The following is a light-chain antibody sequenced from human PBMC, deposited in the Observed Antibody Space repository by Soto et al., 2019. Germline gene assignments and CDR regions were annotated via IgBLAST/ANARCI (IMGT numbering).Light chain of an antibody. J-gene: IGLJ3*02. CDR1: SSDVGGYNY. CDR3: CSYAGSYTWV. Sequence: QSALTQPRSVSGSPGQSVTISCTGTSSDVGGYNYVSWYQQHPGKAPKLMIYDVSKRPSGVPDRFSGSKSGNTASLTLSGLQAADEADYYCCSYAGSYTWVFGGGTQLTVL. V-gene: IGLV2-11*01. CDR2: DVS.